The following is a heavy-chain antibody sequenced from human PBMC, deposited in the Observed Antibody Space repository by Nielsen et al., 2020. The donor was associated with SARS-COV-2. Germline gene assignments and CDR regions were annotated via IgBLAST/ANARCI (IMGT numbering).Heavy chain of an antibody. CDR1: GFSSSSYW. J-gene: IGHJ4*02. CDR3: ASHGTFDH. D-gene: IGHD1-1*01. CDR2: IKEDGSEK. Sequence: GESLKISCAASGFSSSSYWMSWVRQAPGKGLEWVANIKEDGSEKNYVDSVKGRFTISRDNAKNSLYLQMNSLRIEDTALYYCASHGTFDHWGQGALVTVSS. V-gene: IGHV3-7*01.